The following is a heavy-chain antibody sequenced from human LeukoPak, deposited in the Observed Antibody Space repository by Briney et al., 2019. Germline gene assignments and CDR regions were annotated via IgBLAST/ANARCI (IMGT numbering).Heavy chain of an antibody. CDR3: AKALNYWHFDL. V-gene: IGHV3-23*01. CDR2: SGGDGGST. J-gene: IGHJ2*01. Sequence: GGSLRLSCAASGFTLSNYDMSWGRQAPGKGLEWVSASGGDGGSTYADSVKGRFTISRDTSKNTLYLQMSSLRAEDTATYYCAKALNYWHFDLWGRGNLVTVSS. CDR1: GFTLSNYD.